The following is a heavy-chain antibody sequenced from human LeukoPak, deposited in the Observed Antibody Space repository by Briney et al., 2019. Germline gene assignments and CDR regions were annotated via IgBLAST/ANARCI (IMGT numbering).Heavy chain of an antibody. D-gene: IGHD3-22*01. Sequence: SSETLSLTCAVYGGSFSGYYWSWIRQPAGKGLEWIGRIYTSGSTNYNPSLKSRVTMSVDTSKNQFSLKLSSVTAADTAVYYCARALDDSSGYDPLALGAFDIWGQGTMVTVSS. J-gene: IGHJ3*02. CDR2: IYTSGST. CDR1: GGSFSGYY. CDR3: ARALDDSSGYDPLALGAFDI. V-gene: IGHV4-59*10.